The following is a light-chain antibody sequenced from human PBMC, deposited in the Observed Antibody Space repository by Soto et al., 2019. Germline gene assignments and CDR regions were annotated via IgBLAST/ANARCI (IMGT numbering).Light chain of an antibody. J-gene: IGKJ1*01. Sequence: EIILTQSPDTLSLSPGERATLSCRASQTVSSNYLAWCQQRPGQAPRLLIYGASTRATGIPARFSGSGSGTEFTLTISSLQSEDFAVYYCQQYGSSGTFGQGTKVDIK. CDR1: QTVSSNY. CDR3: QQYGSSGT. CDR2: GAS. V-gene: IGKV3-20*01.